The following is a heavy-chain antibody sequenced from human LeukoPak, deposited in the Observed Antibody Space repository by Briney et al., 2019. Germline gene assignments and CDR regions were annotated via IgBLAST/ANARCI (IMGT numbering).Heavy chain of an antibody. Sequence: SETLPLTCTVSGGSISSYYWSWIRQPPGKGLEWIGFIFYSGSTNYNPSLRSRVTISLDTSKNQFSLKLSSVTAADTAVYYCARLTMFRGVIYGTDWHSDLWGRGTLVTVSS. D-gene: IGHD3-10*01. V-gene: IGHV4-59*12. CDR1: GGSISSYY. CDR3: ARLTMFRGVIYGTDWHSDL. CDR2: IFYSGST. J-gene: IGHJ2*01.